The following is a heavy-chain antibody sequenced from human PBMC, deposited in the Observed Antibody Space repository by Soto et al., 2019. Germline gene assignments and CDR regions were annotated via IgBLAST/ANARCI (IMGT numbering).Heavy chain of an antibody. CDR2: LYDLDGT. J-gene: IGHJ3*02. D-gene: IGHD1-1*01. V-gene: IGHV3-53*01. CDR3: ATWHLQEHAYDI. Sequence: GSLRLSCAAFGFTVSGKKYVAWVRQAPGKGLEWVSALYDLDGTYYADSVKGRFTTSSDSSRTTVYLQMNSLRPDDTAVYSCATWHLQEHAYDIWGQGTMVTVSS. CDR1: GFTVSGKKY.